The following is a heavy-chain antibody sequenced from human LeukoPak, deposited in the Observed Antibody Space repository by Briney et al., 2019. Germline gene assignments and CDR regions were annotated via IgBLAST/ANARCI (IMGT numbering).Heavy chain of an antibody. V-gene: IGHV4-34*01. Sequence: SETLSLTCAVYGGSFSGYYCTWIRQPPGKGLEWIGEINHSGSANYNPSLKSRVTISLDTSKNQFSLKLSSVTAADTAVYYCARGQGTVTTHWGQGTLVTVSS. D-gene: IGHD4-17*01. CDR1: GGSFSGYY. CDR2: INHSGSA. J-gene: IGHJ4*02. CDR3: ARGQGTVTTH.